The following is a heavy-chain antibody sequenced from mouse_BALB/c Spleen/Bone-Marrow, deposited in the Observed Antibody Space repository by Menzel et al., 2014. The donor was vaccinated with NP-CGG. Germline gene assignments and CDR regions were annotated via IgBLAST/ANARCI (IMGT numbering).Heavy chain of an antibody. V-gene: IGHV2-6-7*01. CDR3: ARDSFLITRALDY. D-gene: IGHD2-4*01. CDR2: IWGDGST. Sequence: VQGVESGPGLVAPSQSLSITCTVSGFSLTGYGLSWVRQPPGKGLEWLGMIWGDGSTDYNSALKSRLSINKDNSKSQVLLKMNSLQTDDTARYYCARDSFLITRALDYWGQGTSVTVSS. J-gene: IGHJ4*01. CDR1: GFSLTGYG.